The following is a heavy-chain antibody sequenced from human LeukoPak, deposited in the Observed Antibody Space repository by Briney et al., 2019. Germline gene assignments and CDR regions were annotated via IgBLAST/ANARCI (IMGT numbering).Heavy chain of an antibody. CDR3: ASSYDFWSGYDY. Sequence: SVKVSCKASGGTFSSYAISWVRQAPGQGLEWMGGIIPIFGTANYAQRFQGRVTITADESTSTAYMELSSLRSEDTAVYYCASSYDFWSGYDYWGQGTLVTVSS. CDR2: IIPIFGTA. V-gene: IGHV1-69*13. D-gene: IGHD3-3*01. J-gene: IGHJ4*02. CDR1: GGTFSSYA.